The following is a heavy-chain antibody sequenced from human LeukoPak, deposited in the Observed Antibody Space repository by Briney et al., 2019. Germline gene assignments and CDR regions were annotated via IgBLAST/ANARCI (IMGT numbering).Heavy chain of an antibody. CDR2: INTDGSST. D-gene: IGHD6-13*01. CDR1: GFIFSNYW. Sequence: GGSLRLSCAASGFIFSNYWMHWARQAPGKGLVWVSRINTDGSSTNYADSVKGRFTISRDNSKNTLYLQMNSLRAEDTAVYYCARVPRSSSWPNWFDPWGQGTLVTVSS. J-gene: IGHJ5*02. CDR3: ARVPRSSSWPNWFDP. V-gene: IGHV3-74*01.